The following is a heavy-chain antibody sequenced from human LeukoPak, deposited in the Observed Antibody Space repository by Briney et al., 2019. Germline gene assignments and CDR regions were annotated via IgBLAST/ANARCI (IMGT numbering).Heavy chain of an antibody. CDR2: IYHSGST. CDR1: GYSITSGYY. V-gene: IGHV4-38-2*02. J-gene: IGHJ2*01. CDR3: ARDDYYDTTGPLPNWYFDL. D-gene: IGHD3-22*01. Sequence: SETLSLTCAVSGYSITSGYYWGWIRQPPGKALEWIGTIYHSGSTYYNPSLKSRVTISVDTSKNQFSLKLSSVTAADTAIYYCARDDYYDTTGPLPNWYFDLWGRGTLVTVSS.